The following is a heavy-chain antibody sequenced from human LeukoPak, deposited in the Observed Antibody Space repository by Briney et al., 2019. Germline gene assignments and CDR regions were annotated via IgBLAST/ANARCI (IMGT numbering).Heavy chain of an antibody. CDR2: IKSNNDGGTT. D-gene: IGHD2-21*01. J-gene: IGHJ4*02. CDR1: GFIFNKAW. Sequence: GGSLRLSCAASGFIFNKAWMNWIRQAPGKGPEWVGRIKSNNDGGTTDYASPVEGRFIISRDDSKNTIYLQMNRLIIDDTAIYYCTPVMVEDRGFWGPGTLVTVSS. V-gene: IGHV3-15*01. CDR3: TPVMVEDRGF.